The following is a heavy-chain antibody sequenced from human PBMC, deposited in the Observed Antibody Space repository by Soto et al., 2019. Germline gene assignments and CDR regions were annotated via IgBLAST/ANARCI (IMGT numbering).Heavy chain of an antibody. J-gene: IGHJ4*02. CDR1: GFTLSSYA. Sequence: EVQLLESGGGLVQPGGSLRLSCAASGFTLSSYAMTWVRQAPGQGLEWVSVISDSDNATYYEDSVKGRLTISRDNSKNTLYLQLNSLRAEDTAVYYCAKGVSSSAWSASDSWGQGTLVTVSA. CDR3: AKGVSSSAWSASDS. V-gene: IGHV3-23*01. CDR2: ISDSDNAT. D-gene: IGHD6-19*01.